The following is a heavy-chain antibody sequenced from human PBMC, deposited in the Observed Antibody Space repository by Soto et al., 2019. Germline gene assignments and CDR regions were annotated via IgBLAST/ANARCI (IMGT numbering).Heavy chain of an antibody. CDR3: AEGPDCSGGICRDLITNYYYMDV. D-gene: IGHD2-15*01. CDR1: SGSISSSNW. Sequence: SETLSLTCAVSSGSISSSNWWRWVRQPPGKGLEWIGEIYHSGSTNYNPSLKSRVTISVDKSKKQFSLKLSSVTAADTAVYYCAEGPDCSGGICRDLITNYYYMDVWGKGTTVTVSS. J-gene: IGHJ6*03. CDR2: IYHSGST. V-gene: IGHV4-4*02.